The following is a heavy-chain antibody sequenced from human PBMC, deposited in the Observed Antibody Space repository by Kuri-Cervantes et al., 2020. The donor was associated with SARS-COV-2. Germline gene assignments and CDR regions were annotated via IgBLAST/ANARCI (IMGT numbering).Heavy chain of an antibody. CDR1: GYSFTSYY. D-gene: IGHD2-2*02. CDR3: ARGRKYCSSTSCYTVWYFDL. V-gene: IGHV1-2*02. J-gene: IGHJ2*01. Sequence: ASVKVSCKASGYSFTSYYINWVRQAPGQGLEWMGWINVNNRATSYAQKFQGRVTMTRDTSVLTAYMELSSLRSDDTAVYYCARGRKYCSSTSCYTVWYFDLWGRGTLVTVSS. CDR2: INVNNRAT.